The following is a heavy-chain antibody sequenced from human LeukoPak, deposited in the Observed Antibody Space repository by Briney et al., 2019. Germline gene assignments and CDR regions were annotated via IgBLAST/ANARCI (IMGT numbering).Heavy chain of an antibody. V-gene: IGHV3-23*01. D-gene: IGHD3-22*01. CDR1: GFTFSSYA. Sequence: GRSLRLSCAASGFTFSSYAMSSVRQAPGKGLEWGSAISGRGGSTYYAESVKGRFTISRAKSKNTLYLQMYSLRAEDRAVYYCAKDFVSSGYFRATTRDYWGQGTLVTVSS. CDR3: AKDFVSSGYFRATTRDY. CDR2: ISGRGGST. J-gene: IGHJ4*02.